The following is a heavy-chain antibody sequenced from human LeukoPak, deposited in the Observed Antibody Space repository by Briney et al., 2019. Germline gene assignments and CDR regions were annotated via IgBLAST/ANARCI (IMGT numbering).Heavy chain of an antibody. CDR3: AKVRGATATLFDD. Sequence: QTGGSLRLSCAASGFSFSTYGMHWVRQAPGKGLEWVAVISYDGSNKHYADSVKGRFTISRDNSKNTLYLQMNSLRAEDTAVYYCAKVRGATATLFDDWGQGTLVTVSP. CDR2: ISYDGSNK. J-gene: IGHJ4*02. D-gene: IGHD2-15*01. V-gene: IGHV3-30*18. CDR1: GFSFSTYG.